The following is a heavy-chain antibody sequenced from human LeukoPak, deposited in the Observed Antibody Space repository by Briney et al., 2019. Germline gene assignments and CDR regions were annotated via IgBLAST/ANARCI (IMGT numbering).Heavy chain of an antibody. CDR1: GGSISSYY. J-gene: IGHJ4*02. CDR2: IYYSGST. Sequence: SETLSLTCTVSGGSISSYYWSWIRQPPGKGLEWIGYIYYSGSTNYNPSLKSRVTISVDTSKNQFSLRLSSLTAADTAVYYCARERSGSYIYWGQGTLVTVSS. V-gene: IGHV4-59*01. CDR3: ARERSGSYIY. D-gene: IGHD1-26*01.